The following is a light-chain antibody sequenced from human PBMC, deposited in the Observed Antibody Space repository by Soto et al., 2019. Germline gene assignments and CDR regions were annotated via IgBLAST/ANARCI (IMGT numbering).Light chain of an antibody. J-gene: IGLJ3*02. Sequence: QSVLTQPPSVSGAPGQRVTISCTGSSSNIGAGHALHWYQHLPGAAPKLLMYGNSDRPSGVPDRFSGSKSGTLASLAITGLQPEDEADYYCQSYDDSLSGWVFGGGTKLTVL. V-gene: IGLV1-40*01. CDR3: QSYDDSLSGWV. CDR2: GNS. CDR1: SSNIGAGHA.